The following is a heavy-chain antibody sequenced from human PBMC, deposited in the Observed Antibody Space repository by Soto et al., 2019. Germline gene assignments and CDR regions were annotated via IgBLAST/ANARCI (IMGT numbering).Heavy chain of an antibody. D-gene: IGHD3-10*01. Sequence: QVQLQESGPGLVKSSQTLSLTCTVSGGSISSGGNYWSWIRQHPGKGLEWIGYIYHSGSTYYNPSLKRRVTISADTSKNQFSLKLSSVTAADTAVYYCVRARTVRGVIYYYGMDVWGQGPTVTVSS. V-gene: IGHV4-31*03. CDR3: VRARTVRGVIYYYGMDV. CDR1: GGSISSGGNY. CDR2: IYHSGST. J-gene: IGHJ6*02.